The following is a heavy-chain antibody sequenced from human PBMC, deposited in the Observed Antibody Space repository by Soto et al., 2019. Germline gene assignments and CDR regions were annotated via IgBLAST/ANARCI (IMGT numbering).Heavy chain of an antibody. J-gene: IGHJ4*02. Sequence: QVQLQQWGAGLLKPSETLSLTCAVYGGSFSGYYWSWIRQPPGKGLEWIGEINHSGSTKYNPSLKSRVNISVDTSQKQFSLKLSSVTAADTAVYYCARGRKRVGPRSSSDFDYWGQGTLVTDSS. V-gene: IGHV4-34*01. CDR2: INHSGST. CDR3: ARGRKRVGPRSSSDFDY. CDR1: GGSFSGYY. D-gene: IGHD6-13*01.